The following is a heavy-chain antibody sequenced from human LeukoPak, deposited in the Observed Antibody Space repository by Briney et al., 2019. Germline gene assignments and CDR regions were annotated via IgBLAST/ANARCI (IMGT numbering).Heavy chain of an antibody. D-gene: IGHD1-26*01. Sequence: GGSLRLSCAASGFTFSSYGMHWVRQAPGKGLKWVAVISYDGSNKYYADSVKGRFTISRDNSKNTLYLQMNSLRAEDTAVYYCARDPYSGSSDAFDIWGQGTMVTVSS. CDR2: ISYDGSNK. V-gene: IGHV3-30*03. CDR1: GFTFSSYG. CDR3: ARDPYSGSSDAFDI. J-gene: IGHJ3*02.